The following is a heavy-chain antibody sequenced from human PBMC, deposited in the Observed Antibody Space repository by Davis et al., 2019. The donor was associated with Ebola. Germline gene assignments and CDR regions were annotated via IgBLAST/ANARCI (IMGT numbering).Heavy chain of an antibody. CDR3: ARAGSGWFGELIYYYYYGMDV. V-gene: IGHV4-4*02. J-gene: IGHJ6*04. CDR1: GGSISSSNW. Sequence: GSLRLSCAVSGGSISSSNWWRWVRQPPGKGLEWIGEIYHSGSTNYNPSLKSRVTISVDKSKNQFSLKLSSVTAADTAVYYCARAGSGWFGELIYYYYYGMDVWGKGTTVTVSS. D-gene: IGHD3-10*01. CDR2: IYHSGST.